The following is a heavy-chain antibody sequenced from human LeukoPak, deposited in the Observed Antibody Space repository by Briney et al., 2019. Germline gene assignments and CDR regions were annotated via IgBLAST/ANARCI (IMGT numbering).Heavy chain of an antibody. D-gene: IGHD3-3*01. J-gene: IGHJ5*02. Sequence: SETLSLTYTVSGGSISRYYWSWIRPPAAKGLDWIGRIYTSWSTHYHHSLHSRVTMSVDTSKHQFSLKLSSVTAADTAVYYCERQKKTSAYYDFWSGYPDWFDPWGQGTLVTVSS. CDR3: ERQKKTSAYYDFWSGYPDWFDP. CDR1: GGSISRYY. V-gene: IGHV4-4*07. CDR2: IYTSWST.